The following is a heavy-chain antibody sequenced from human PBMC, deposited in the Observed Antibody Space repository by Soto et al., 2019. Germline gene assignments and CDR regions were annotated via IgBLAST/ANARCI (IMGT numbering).Heavy chain of an antibody. CDR1: GGTFSSYA. D-gene: IGHD3-22*01. CDR3: ASSITMIVVVITTGAFDI. V-gene: IGHV1-69*06. Sequence: SVKVSCKASGGTFSSYAISWVRQAPGQGPEWMGGIIPIFGTANYAQKFQGRVTITADKSTSTAYMELSSLRSEDTAVYYCASSITMIVVVITTGAFDIWGQGTMVTVSS. CDR2: IIPIFGTA. J-gene: IGHJ3*02.